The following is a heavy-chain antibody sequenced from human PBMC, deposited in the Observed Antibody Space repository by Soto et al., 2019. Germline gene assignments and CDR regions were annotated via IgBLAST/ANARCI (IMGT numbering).Heavy chain of an antibody. Sequence: GNSLKISCKGSGYIFTNYWIGWVRQMPGKGLEWMGIIYPGDSDTRYSPSFQGQVTISSDKSISTAYLQWSSVKASDTAMYYCAXRCSGGNCYSSHYFYGMDVSGQGTTVTVSS. V-gene: IGHV5-51*06. J-gene: IGHJ6*02. CDR2: IYPGDSDT. CDR3: AXRCSGGNCYSSHYFYGMDV. D-gene: IGHD2-15*01. CDR1: GYIFTNYW.